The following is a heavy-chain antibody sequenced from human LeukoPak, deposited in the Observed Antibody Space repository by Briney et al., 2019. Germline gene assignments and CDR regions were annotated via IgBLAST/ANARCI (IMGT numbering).Heavy chain of an antibody. Sequence: PGGSLRLSCAASGFTFDDYGMSWVRQAPGKGLEWVSGINWNGGSTGYADSVKGRFTISRDNAKNSLYLQMNSLRAEDTALYYCARERYASSGLNWFDPWAREPWSPSPQ. CDR1: GFTFDDYG. CDR3: ARERYASSGLNWFDP. J-gene: IGHJ5*02. CDR2: INWNGGST. V-gene: IGHV3-20*04. D-gene: IGHD6-25*01.